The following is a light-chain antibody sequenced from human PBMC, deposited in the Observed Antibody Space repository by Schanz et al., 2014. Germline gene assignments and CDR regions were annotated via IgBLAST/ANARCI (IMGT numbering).Light chain of an antibody. V-gene: IGLV2-18*02. Sequence: QSALIQPPSVSGSPGQSVTISCTGTSSDVGSYDYVSWYQQHPGTVPKPMIYNVNTRPSGVPDRFSGSKSGNTASLTVSGLQAEDEADYYCSSYTSSSTRVFGGGTKLTVL. CDR3: SSYTSSSTRV. J-gene: IGLJ3*02. CDR1: SSDVGSYDY. CDR2: NVN.